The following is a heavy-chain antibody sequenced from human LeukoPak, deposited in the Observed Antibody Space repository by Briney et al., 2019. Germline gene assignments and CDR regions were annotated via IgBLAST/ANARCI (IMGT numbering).Heavy chain of an antibody. V-gene: IGHV4-34*01. CDR1: GGSFSGYY. CDR3: ARSNDYGDYGTWVDAFDI. J-gene: IGHJ3*02. Sequence: SETLSLTCAVYGGSFSGYYWSWIRQPPGKGLEWIGEINHSGSTNYNPSLKSRVTISVDTSKNQFSLKLSSVTAADTAVYYCARSNDYGDYGTWVDAFDIWGQGTMVTVSS. D-gene: IGHD4-17*01. CDR2: INHSGST.